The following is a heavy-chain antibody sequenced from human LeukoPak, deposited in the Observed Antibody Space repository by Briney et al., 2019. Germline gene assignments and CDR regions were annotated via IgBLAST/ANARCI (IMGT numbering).Heavy chain of an antibody. CDR1: CGSFSGYY. V-gene: IGHV4-34*01. CDR2: INHSGSA. J-gene: IGHJ4*02. D-gene: IGHD4-17*01. CDR3: AGRLRSLDY. Sequence: PSETLSLTCAVYCGSFSGYYWSWIRQPPGKGLEWIGEINHSGSANYNPSLKSRVTISVDTSKNQFSLKLTSVTAADTAVYYCAGRLRSLDYWGQGTLVTVSS.